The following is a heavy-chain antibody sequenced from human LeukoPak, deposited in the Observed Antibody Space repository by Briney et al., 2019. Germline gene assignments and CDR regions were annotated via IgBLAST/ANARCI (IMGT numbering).Heavy chain of an antibody. CDR3: AKCRSLAVAANNY. CDR2: ISGSGESS. Sequence: TGGSLRLSCAASGFTFSSYALTWVRQAPGEGLEWISAISGSGESSYYGDSVRGRFTISRDNSKNTLYLQMNSLRAEDTAVYYWAKCRSLAVAANNYWGQGTLVTVSS. CDR1: GFTFSSYA. V-gene: IGHV3-23*01. J-gene: IGHJ4*02. D-gene: IGHD6-19*01.